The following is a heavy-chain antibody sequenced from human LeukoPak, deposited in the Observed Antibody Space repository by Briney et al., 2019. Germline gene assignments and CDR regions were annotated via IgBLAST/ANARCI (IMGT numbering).Heavy chain of an antibody. D-gene: IGHD3-22*01. CDR1: GFTFSSYA. Sequence: GASLRLSCAASGFTFSSYAMSWVRQAPGKGLEWVSAISGSGGSTYYADSVKGRFTISRDNSKNTLYLQMSSLRAEDTAVYYCAKLSTYYYDSSGYCFDYWGQGTLVTVSS. CDR3: AKLSTYYYDSSGYCFDY. CDR2: ISGSGGST. V-gene: IGHV3-23*01. J-gene: IGHJ4*02.